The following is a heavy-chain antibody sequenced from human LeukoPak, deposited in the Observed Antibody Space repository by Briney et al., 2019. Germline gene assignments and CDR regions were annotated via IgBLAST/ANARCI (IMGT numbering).Heavy chain of an antibody. CDR3: ATSNSGSNRYGMDV. CDR2: IYTSGST. CDR1: GGSISSYY. J-gene: IGHJ6*02. D-gene: IGHD1-26*01. V-gene: IGHV4-4*07. Sequence: SETLSLTCTVSGGSISSYYWSWIRQPAGKGLEWIGRIYTSGSTNYNPSLKSRVTMSVDTSKNQFSLKLSSVTAADTAVYFCATSNSGSNRYGMDVWGQGTTVTVSS.